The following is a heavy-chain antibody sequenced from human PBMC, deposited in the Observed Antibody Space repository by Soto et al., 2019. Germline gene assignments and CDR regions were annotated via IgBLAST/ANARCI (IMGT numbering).Heavy chain of an antibody. CDR2: ISYDGSNK. CDR1: GFTFSSYA. J-gene: IGHJ6*02. Sequence: QVQLVESGGGVVQPGRSLRLSCAASGFTFSSYAMHWVRQAPGKGLEWVAVISYDGSNKYYADSVKGRFTISRDNSKNTLYLQMKRLGAEDKAVYYCRITIGRGVNYYYYGMDVWGQGTTVTVSS. D-gene: IGHD3-10*01. CDR3: RITIGRGVNYYYYGMDV. V-gene: IGHV3-30-3*01.